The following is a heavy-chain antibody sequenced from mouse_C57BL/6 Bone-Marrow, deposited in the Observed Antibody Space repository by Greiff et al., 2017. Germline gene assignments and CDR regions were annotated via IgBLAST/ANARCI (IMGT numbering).Heavy chain of an antibody. J-gene: IGHJ2*01. CDR3: ARRGLGRDY. CDR2: INPNNGGT. V-gene: IGHV1-26*01. CDR1: GYTFTDYY. D-gene: IGHD4-1*01. Sequence: EVQLQQSGPELVKPGASVKISCKASGYTFTDYYMNWVKQSHGKSLEWIGDINPNNGGTSYNQKFKGKVTLTVDKSSSTAYMELRSLTSEDSAVYYCARRGLGRDYWGQGTTLTVSS.